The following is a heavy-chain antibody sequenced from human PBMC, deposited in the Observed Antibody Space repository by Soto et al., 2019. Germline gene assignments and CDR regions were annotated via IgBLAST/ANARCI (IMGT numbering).Heavy chain of an antibody. Sequence: EVQLLESGGGLVQPGGSLRLSCAASGFTFSSYAMSWVRQAPGKGLEWVSAISGSGGSTYYADSVKGRFTISRDNSKNALYPQMNSLRAEDTAVYYCVQDTAMATNWGQGTLVTVSS. CDR1: GFTFSSYA. D-gene: IGHD5-18*01. CDR3: VQDTAMATN. V-gene: IGHV3-23*01. J-gene: IGHJ4*02. CDR2: ISGSGGST.